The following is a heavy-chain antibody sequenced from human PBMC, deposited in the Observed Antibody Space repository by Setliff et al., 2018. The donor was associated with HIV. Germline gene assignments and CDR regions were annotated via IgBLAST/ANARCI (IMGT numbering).Heavy chain of an antibody. CDR2: NDHSRSN. J-gene: IGHJ4*02. CDR3: ASETYDYGWGSYRDGGYDY. D-gene: IGHD3-16*02. Sequence: SETLSLTCAVSGSSISNAYYWGWIRQPPGKGLEWIVSNDHSRSNYYNPSLKSRVTISVDTSKNQFSLKLSSVTAADTDVYYCASETYDYGWGSYRDGGYDYWGQGTLVTVSS. V-gene: IGHV4-38-2*01. CDR1: GSSISNAYY.